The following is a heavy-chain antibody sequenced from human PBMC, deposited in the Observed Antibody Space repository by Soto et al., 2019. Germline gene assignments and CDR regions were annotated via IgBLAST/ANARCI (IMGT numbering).Heavy chain of an antibody. V-gene: IGHV1-8*01. Sequence: QVQLVQSGAEVTKPGASVKVSCKASGYTFTSYDINWVRQAPGQGLEWMGWMSPNSCATGYAQKFQGRVTMTRDTSLSTVYMELSNLRSEDTAIYYCARGVDNGVDVWGQGSTVTVSS. CDR2: MSPNSCAT. D-gene: IGHD2-8*01. CDR3: ARGVDNGVDV. CDR1: GYTFTSYD. J-gene: IGHJ6*02.